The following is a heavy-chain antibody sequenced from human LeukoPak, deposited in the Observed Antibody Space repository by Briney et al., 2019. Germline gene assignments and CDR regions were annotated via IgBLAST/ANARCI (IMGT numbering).Heavy chain of an antibody. J-gene: IGHJ4*02. CDR3: ARDPGPYCTTTSCYVDY. CDR1: GASISSYY. V-gene: IGHV4-59*01. CDR2: IYYSGYT. Sequence: SENLSLTCTVSGASISSYYWSWIRQPPGKGLEWIGCIYYSGYTNYNPSLKSRVTMSVDTSKNQFSLKVSSVTAADTAVYYCARDPGPYCTTTSCYVDYWGRGTLVTVSS. D-gene: IGHD2-2*01.